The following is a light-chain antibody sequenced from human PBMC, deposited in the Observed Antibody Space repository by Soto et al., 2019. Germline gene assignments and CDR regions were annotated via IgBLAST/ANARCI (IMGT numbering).Light chain of an antibody. CDR3: QQYGNSLWT. CDR2: GAS. CDR1: QSVSSY. V-gene: IGKV3-20*01. Sequence: EIVLTQSPATLSLSPGERATLSCRASQSVSSYLAWYQQKPGQAPRLLIYGASNRAPGIPDRFSGSGSGTDFTLTISRLEPEDFAVYYCQQYGNSLWTFGQGTKVEIK. J-gene: IGKJ1*01.